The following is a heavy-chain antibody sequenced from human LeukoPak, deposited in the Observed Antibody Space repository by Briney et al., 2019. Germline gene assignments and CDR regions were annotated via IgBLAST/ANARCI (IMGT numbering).Heavy chain of an antibody. D-gene: IGHD2-8*01. CDR1: GYTFTSYG. Sequence: ASVKVSCKASGYTFTSYGISWVRQAPGQGLEWMGWISAYNGNTNYAQKLQGRVTMTTDTSTSTAYMELRSLRSDDTAVYYCARTRLGYCTNGVCSLHDNWFDPWGQGTLVIVSS. V-gene: IGHV1-18*01. CDR3: ARTRLGYCTNGVCSLHDNWFDP. CDR2: ISAYNGNT. J-gene: IGHJ5*02.